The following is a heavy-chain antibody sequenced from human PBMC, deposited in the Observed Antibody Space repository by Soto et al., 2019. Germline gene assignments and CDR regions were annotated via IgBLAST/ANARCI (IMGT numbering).Heavy chain of an antibody. J-gene: IGHJ5*02. V-gene: IGHV1-18*04. CDR3: ARDDPYCSSTSCSGWFDP. D-gene: IGHD2-2*01. CDR2: ISAYNGNT. CDR1: GYTFTSYG. Sequence: GASVKVSCKASGYTFTSYGISWVRQAPGQGLEWMGWISAYNGNTNYAQKLQGRVTMTADTSTSTAYMELRSLRSDDTAVYYCARDDPYCSSTSCSGWFDPWGQGTLVTVSS.